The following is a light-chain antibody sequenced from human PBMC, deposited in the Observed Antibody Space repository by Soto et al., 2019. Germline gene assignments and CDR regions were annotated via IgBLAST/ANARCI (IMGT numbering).Light chain of an antibody. CDR1: SSNIGAGYG. Sequence: QSVLTQPPSVSGAPGQRVTISCTGSSSNIGAGYGVHWYQQLPGAVPKLLIYGTNHRPSGVPDRISGSKSGTSATLAITGLKAEDEADYYCQSYDNSLSGGVFCGGTKLTVL. V-gene: IGLV1-40*01. CDR2: GTN. CDR3: QSYDNSLSGGV. J-gene: IGLJ3*02.